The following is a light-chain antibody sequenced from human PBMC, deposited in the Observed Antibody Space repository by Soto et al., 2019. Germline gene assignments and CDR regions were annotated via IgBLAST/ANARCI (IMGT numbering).Light chain of an antibody. CDR3: QQYDNWPWT. CDR1: ESISSN. CDR2: DAS. Sequence: EIAMTQSPATPSVSRGDRATRSCRASESISSNLAWYQQKPGQIPRLLIYDASSRAAGIPARFSGSGSGTDFTLTISSLQSEDFAVYYCQQYDNWPWTFGQGTKVDIK. J-gene: IGKJ1*01. V-gene: IGKV3-15*01.